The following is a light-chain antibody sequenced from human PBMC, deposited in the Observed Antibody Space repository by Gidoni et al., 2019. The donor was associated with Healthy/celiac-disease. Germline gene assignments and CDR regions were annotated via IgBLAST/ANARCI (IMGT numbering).Light chain of an antibody. J-gene: IGLJ2*01. CDR2: DYS. Sequence: SYVLTQPPSVSEAPGQTARIPCGGNHIGSKSGPWYQQQPGQAPVLVVYDYSDRPSGIPERFSGSNYGNTATLTISRFEAVDEADYYCQVWDSSSDHVVFGGGTKLTVL. V-gene: IGLV3-21*02. CDR3: QVWDSSSDHVV. CDR1: HIGSKS.